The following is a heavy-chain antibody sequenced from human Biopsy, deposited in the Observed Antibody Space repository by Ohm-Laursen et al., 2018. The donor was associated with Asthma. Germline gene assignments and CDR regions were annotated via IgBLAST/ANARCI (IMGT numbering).Heavy chain of an antibody. D-gene: IGHD3-10*01. CDR1: GYTFNSAG. V-gene: IGHV1-18*01. CDR2: ISVYNGNT. Sequence: SVNVSCTTSGYTFNSAGITWVRQAPGQGLEWMGWISVYNGNTKVAQKLQDRVTMITDTSTSTAYMELRSLRSDDTAVYFCARAVDYSHYYGIDVWGQGTTVTVS. J-gene: IGHJ6*02. CDR3: ARAVDYSHYYGIDV.